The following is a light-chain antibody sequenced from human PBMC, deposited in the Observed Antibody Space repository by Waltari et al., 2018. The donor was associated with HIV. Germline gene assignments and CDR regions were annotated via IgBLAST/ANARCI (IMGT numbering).Light chain of an antibody. CDR2: SNN. V-gene: IGLV1-44*01. Sequence: QSVLTQPPSASGTPGQRVTISCSGSSSNIGSYTVNWYQQIPGTAPKLLIFSNNDRPSGVPDRFSGSKSGTSASRAISGLHSDDEADYFCAAWEDSLNGPIWVFGGGTKLTVL. J-gene: IGLJ3*02. CDR3: AAWEDSLNGPIWV. CDR1: SSNIGSYT.